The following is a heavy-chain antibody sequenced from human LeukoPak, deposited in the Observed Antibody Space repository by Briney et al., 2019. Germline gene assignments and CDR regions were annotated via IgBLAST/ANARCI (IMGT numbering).Heavy chain of an antibody. CDR2: IYHSGST. CDR1: GGSFSGYY. CDR3: ARKVLRYFDWLTSIQHFDN. D-gene: IGHD3-9*01. V-gene: IGHV4-34*01. J-gene: IGHJ3*02. Sequence: SETLSLTCAVYGGSFSGYYWSWIRQPPGKGLEWIGEIYHSGSTNYNPSLKSRVTISVDTSKNQFSLKLSSVTAADTAVYYCARKVLRYFDWLTSIQHFDNWGQGTMVTVSS.